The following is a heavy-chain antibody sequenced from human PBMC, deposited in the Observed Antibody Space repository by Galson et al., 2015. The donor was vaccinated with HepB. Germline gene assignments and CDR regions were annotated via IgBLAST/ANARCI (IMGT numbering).Heavy chain of an antibody. CDR2: IRGSGGST. Sequence: SLRLSCAASGFTFSSYAMRWVRQAPGKGLEWVSAIRGSGGSTYYADSVKGRFTISRDNSKNTLYLQMNSLRAEDTAVYYCAKEGGSRCSSTSCYSGWFDPWGQGTLVTVSS. J-gene: IGHJ5*02. CDR1: GFTFSSYA. V-gene: IGHV3-23*01. D-gene: IGHD2-2*01. CDR3: AKEGGSRCSSTSCYSGWFDP.